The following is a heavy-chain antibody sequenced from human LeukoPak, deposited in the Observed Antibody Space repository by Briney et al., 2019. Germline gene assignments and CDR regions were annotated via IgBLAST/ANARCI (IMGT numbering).Heavy chain of an antibody. D-gene: IGHD3-16*01. CDR3: ARIRGGFFNAFDI. V-gene: IGHV3-11*04. Sequence: GGSLRLSCAASGFPFSDYYMSWIRQAPGKGLEWVSDITSSGSTLYYADSVKGRFTISRDNAKTSLYLQMSSLRAEDTAVYYCARIRGGFFNAFDIWGQGTVVTVSS. CDR1: GFPFSDYY. CDR2: ITSSGSTL. J-gene: IGHJ3*02.